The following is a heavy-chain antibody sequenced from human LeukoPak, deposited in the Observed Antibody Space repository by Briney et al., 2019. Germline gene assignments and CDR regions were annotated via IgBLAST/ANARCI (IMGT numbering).Heavy chain of an antibody. CDR3: ARDRDKDVLTGYSFFDY. CDR2: VSAYNGNT. V-gene: IGHV1-18*01. J-gene: IGHJ4*02. D-gene: IGHD3-9*01. Sequence: ASVTVSCKASGYTSTNYGVSWVRQAPGQGLEWLGWVSAYNGNTNYAQKFQGRVTMTTDASTSTAYMELGSLTFDDTAIYYCARDRDKDVLTGYSFFDYWGQGTLVTVSS. CDR1: GYTSTNYG.